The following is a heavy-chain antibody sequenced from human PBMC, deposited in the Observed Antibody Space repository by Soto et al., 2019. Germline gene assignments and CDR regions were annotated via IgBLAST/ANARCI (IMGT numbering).Heavy chain of an antibody. J-gene: IGHJ4*02. CDR2: ISGSGGST. V-gene: IGHV3-23*01. CDR1: GFTFSSYA. D-gene: IGHD2-15*01. CDR3: ARSMGVGARTWFDY. Sequence: PGGSLRLSCAASGFTFSSYAMSWVRQAPGKGLEWVSAISGSGGSTYYADSVKGRFTISRDNSKNTLYLQMNSLRAEDTAVFYCARSMGVGARTWFDYWGQGTLVTVSS.